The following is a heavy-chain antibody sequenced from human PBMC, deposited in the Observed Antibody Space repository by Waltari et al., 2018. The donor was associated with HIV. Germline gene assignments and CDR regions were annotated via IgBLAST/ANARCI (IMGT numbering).Heavy chain of an antibody. CDR3: ARGVSIVRGVMIRGHMDV. CDR1: GYTFSAST. CDR2: ISGYNGNT. V-gene: IGHV1-18*01. Sequence: VQLVQSGAAMRKTGASVKVSCRVSGYTFSASTISWVRQAPGQGLEWMGWISGYNGNTNYAQKFQGRVNMTTDTSTSTAHMELRSLRSDDTAVYYCARGVSIVRGVMIRGHMDVWGQGTTVTVSS. D-gene: IGHD3-10*01. J-gene: IGHJ6*02.